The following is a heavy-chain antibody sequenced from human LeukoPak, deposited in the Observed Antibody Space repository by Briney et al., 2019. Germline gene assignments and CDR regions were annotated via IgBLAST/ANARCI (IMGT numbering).Heavy chain of an antibody. CDR1: GGSISSYY. Sequence: SETLSLTCTVSGGSISSYYWSWIRQPPGKGLEWIGYIYYSGSTNYSPSLKSRVTISVDTSKNQFSLKLSSVTAADTAVYYCARATRGSYWFDYWGQGTLVTVSS. D-gene: IGHD1-26*01. CDR2: IYYSGST. V-gene: IGHV4-59*01. CDR3: ARATRGSYWFDY. J-gene: IGHJ4*02.